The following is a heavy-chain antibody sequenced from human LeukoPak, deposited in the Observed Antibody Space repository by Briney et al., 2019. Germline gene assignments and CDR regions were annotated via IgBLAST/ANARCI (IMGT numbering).Heavy chain of an antibody. CDR3: ARNNNFVGATNNDAFDI. V-gene: IGHV4-59*01. J-gene: IGHJ3*02. CDR2: MFYTGTT. Sequence: SETLSLTCTVSGGSIGRNYWSWIRQAPGKGLEWIAYMFYTGTTNYNPSLKSRLTTSIDTSKSQFSLKLSSVTAADTAVYYCARNNNFVGATNNDAFDIWGQGTMVTVSP. CDR1: GGSIGRNY. D-gene: IGHD1-26*01.